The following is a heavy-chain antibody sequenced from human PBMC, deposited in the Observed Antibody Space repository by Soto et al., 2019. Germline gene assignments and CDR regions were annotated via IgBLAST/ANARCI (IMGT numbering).Heavy chain of an antibody. Sequence: LGESLKISCQASEYSFTNYWIGWVRQMPGKGLEWMGITYPSDSDTRYSPSFQGQVTISADKSISTAYLQWSSLKASDTAMYYCARTTQSRGGDFDYWGQGTLVTVSS. CDR1: EYSFTNYW. J-gene: IGHJ4*02. V-gene: IGHV5-51*01. D-gene: IGHD2-21*01. CDR3: ARTTQSRGGDFDY. CDR2: TYPSDSDT.